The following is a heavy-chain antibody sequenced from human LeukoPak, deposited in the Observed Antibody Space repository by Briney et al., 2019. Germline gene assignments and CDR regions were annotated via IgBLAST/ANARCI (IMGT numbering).Heavy chain of an antibody. CDR3: AREWDQGYYDSSGYWLSYGMDV. Sequence: PGRSLRLSCAASGFTFSTYAMHWVRQAPGKGLEWVAVISYDGSSKYYADSVKGRFTISRDNSKNTLYLQMNSLRAEGTAVYYCAREWDQGYYDSSGYWLSYGMDVWGQGTTVTVSS. CDR1: GFTFSTYA. J-gene: IGHJ6*02. D-gene: IGHD3-22*01. CDR2: ISYDGSSK. V-gene: IGHV3-30-3*01.